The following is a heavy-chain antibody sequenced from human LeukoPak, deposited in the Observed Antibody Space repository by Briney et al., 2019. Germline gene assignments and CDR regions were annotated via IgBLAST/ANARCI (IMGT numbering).Heavy chain of an antibody. CDR1: GGSISSSSYY. J-gene: IGHJ3*02. D-gene: IGHD2-21*01. V-gene: IGHV4-39*07. CDR2: IYYSGST. CDR3: ARYMWLRDNAFDI. Sequence: PSETLSLTCTVSGGSISSSSYYWGWIRQPPGKGLEWIGSIYYSGSTYYNPSLKSRVTMSVDTSKNQFSLKLSSVTAADTAVYYCARYMWLRDNAFDIWGQGTMVTVSS.